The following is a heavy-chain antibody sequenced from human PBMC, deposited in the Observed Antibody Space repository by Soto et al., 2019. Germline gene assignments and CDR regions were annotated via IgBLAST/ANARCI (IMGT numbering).Heavy chain of an antibody. CDR3: ARAYCSGGSCYRGYYYYGMDV. CDR2: INHSGST. D-gene: IGHD2-15*01. J-gene: IGHJ6*02. CDR1: GGSFSGYY. Sequence: QVQLQQWGAGLLKPSETLSLTCAVYGGSFSGYYWSWIRQPPGKGLEWIGEINHSGSTNYNPSLKSRLTISVDTSKNQFSLKLSSVTAADTAVYYCARAYCSGGSCYRGYYYYGMDVWGQGTTVTVSS. V-gene: IGHV4-34*01.